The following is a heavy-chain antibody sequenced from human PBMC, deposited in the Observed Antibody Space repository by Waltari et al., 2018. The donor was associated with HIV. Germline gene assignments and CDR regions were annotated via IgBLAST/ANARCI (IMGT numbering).Heavy chain of an antibody. CDR3: ARDGPGDYYYYGVDV. CDR2: TYYRSKWYS. V-gene: IGHV6-1*01. J-gene: IGHJ6*02. CDR1: GATVPSSYSA. D-gene: IGHD1-1*01. Sequence: QVVLQPSGPGLLKSSQTLSLTCAISGATVPSSYSAWHWIRQSPSRGLEWLGRTYYRSKWYSDYALSVRSRITIRADTSKNQFSLQLNSVTPEDTAVYFCARDGPGDYYYYGVDVWGLGTTITVSS.